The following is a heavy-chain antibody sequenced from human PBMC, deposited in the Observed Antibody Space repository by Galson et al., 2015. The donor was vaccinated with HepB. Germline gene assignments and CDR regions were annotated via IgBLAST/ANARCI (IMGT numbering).Heavy chain of an antibody. V-gene: IGHV3-21*01. CDR3: ASDGHMITFGGVIYNWFDP. Sequence: SLRLSCAASGFTFSSYSMNWVRQAPGKGLEWVSSISSSSSYIYYADSVKGRFTISRDNAKNSLYLQMNSLRAEDTAVYYCASDGHMITFGGVIYNWFDPWGQGTLVTVSS. D-gene: IGHD3-16*02. CDR1: GFTFSSYS. CDR2: ISSSSSYI. J-gene: IGHJ5*02.